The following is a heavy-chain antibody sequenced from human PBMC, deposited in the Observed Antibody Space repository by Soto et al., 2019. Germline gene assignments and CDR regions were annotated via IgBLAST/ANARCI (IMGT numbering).Heavy chain of an antibody. Sequence: QVQLVQSGAEEKKPGASVKVSYKASGYTFTGYAMHWVRQAPGQRLEWMGWINAGNGNTKYSQKFQGRVTITRDTPATTANMGLSSLRSEDRVVYYCARAVAGAADFDSWAQETLVTVSS. CDR2: INAGNGNT. CDR3: ARAVAGAADFDS. D-gene: IGHD6-19*01. CDR1: GYTFTGYA. J-gene: IGHJ4*02. V-gene: IGHV1-3*05.